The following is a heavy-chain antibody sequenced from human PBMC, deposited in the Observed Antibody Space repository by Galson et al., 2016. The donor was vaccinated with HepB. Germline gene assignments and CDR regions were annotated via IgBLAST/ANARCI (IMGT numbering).Heavy chain of an antibody. J-gene: IGHJ4*02. CDR3: AHAPASDTPYYFDK. V-gene: IGHV2-5*02. D-gene: IGHD6-13*01. CDR1: GFSLKTSEVG. Sequence: PALVKPTQTLTLTCTFSGFSLKTSEVGVGWVRQPPGKALEWLALIFWDDDKRYSPSLRSRLTITKDTSKNQVVLRITNMKPVDTATYFCAHAPASDTPYYFDKWGQGTLVTVSS. CDR2: IFWDDDK.